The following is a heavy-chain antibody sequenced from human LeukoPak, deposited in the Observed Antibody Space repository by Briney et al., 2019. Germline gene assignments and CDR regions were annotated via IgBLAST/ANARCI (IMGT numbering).Heavy chain of an antibody. CDR1: GGSISSGSYY. CDR3: ARVFLPDYYMDV. CDR2: IYTSGST. J-gene: IGHJ6*03. Sequence: SETLSLTCTVSGGSISSGSYYWSGIRQPAGKGLEWIGRIYTSGSTNYNPSLKSRVTISVDTSKNQFSLKLSSVTAADTAVYYCARVFLPDYYMDVWGKGTTVTVSS. D-gene: IGHD2-21*01. V-gene: IGHV4-61*02.